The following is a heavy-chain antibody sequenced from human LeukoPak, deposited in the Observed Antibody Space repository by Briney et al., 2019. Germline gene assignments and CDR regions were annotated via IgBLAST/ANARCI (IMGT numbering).Heavy chain of an antibody. J-gene: IGHJ4*02. CDR3: ATQQGGNPAY. Sequence: SETLSLTCTVSGDSTSSDRYYGGWVRQPPGKGLEWIGNIYYSGSTYYNPSLKSRVTMSVDTSKNQFFLKLNSVTAADTAVYYCATQQGGNPAYWGQGTLVTVSS. V-gene: IGHV4-39*01. CDR2: IYYSGST. CDR1: GDSTSSDRYY. D-gene: IGHD1-14*01.